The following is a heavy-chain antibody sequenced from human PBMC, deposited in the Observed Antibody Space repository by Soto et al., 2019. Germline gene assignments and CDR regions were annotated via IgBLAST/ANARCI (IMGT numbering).Heavy chain of an antibody. D-gene: IGHD6-13*01. CDR2: IWYDGSNK. CDR3: ARRVDGIAAEWFDP. V-gene: IGHV3-33*01. J-gene: IGHJ5*02. CDR1: GFTFSSYG. Sequence: GGSLRLSCAASGFTFSSYGMHWVRQAPGKGLEWVAVIWYDGSNKYYADSVKGRFTISRDNSKNTLYLQMNSLRAEDTAVYYCARRVDGIAAEWFDPWGQGTLVTVSS.